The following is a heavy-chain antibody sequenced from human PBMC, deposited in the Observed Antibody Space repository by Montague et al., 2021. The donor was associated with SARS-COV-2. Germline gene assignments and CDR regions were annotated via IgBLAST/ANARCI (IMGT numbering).Heavy chain of an antibody. D-gene: IGHD2-21*01. CDR3: ARTPGQIAGDAFDI. J-gene: IGHJ3*02. CDR1: GGSISSYY. V-gene: IGHV4-59*01. CDR2: IYYSGST. Sequence: TLSLTCTVSGGSISSYYWSWIRPPPGKGLEWIGYIYYSGSTNYNPSLKSRVTISVDTSKSQFSLKLSSVTAADTAAYYCARTPGQIAGDAFDIWGQGTMVTVSS.